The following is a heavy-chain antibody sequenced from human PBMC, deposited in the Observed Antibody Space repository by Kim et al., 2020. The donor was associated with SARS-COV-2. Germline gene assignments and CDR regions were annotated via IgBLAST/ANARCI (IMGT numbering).Heavy chain of an antibody. CDR1: GFTFSSYA. D-gene: IGHD5-12*01. Sequence: GGSLRLSCAASGFTFSSYAMTWVRQAPGKGLEWVSTVSDSGAKAYYADSVKGRFTISRDNSKNTICLQMNSLRAEDTAVYYCAKSPGVATIRGSFDYWGQGTLVTVSS. J-gene: IGHJ4*02. CDR2: VSDSGAKA. V-gene: IGHV3-23*01. CDR3: AKSPGVATIRGSFDY.